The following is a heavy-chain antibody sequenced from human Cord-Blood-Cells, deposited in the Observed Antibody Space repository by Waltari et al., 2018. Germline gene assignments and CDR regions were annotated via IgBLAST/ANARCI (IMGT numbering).Heavy chain of an antibody. Sequence: QVQLVQSGAEVTKPGASVKVSCKASGYTFTSYYMHWVRQAPGQGVEWVGIINPRGRSTSNAQKFRGRVTMSRDTSTSTVYMELSSLRSEDTDVYYCARGRGDDILTGYYNLDYWGQGTLVTVSS. CDR2: INPRGRST. CDR3: ARGRGDDILTGYYNLDY. V-gene: IGHV1-46*01. CDR1: GYTFTSYY. D-gene: IGHD3-9*01. J-gene: IGHJ4*02.